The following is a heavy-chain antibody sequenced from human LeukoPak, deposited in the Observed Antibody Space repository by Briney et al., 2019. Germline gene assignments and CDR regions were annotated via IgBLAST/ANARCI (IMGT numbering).Heavy chain of an antibody. CDR1: GFTFSTYW. CDR2: ISSDGSIT. V-gene: IGHV3-74*01. J-gene: IGHJ4*02. CDR3: ARHLNYYLDY. Sequence: GGSLRLSCAASGFTFSTYWMHWVRQAPGKGLVWVSRISSDGSITGYADSVKGRFTISRDNAKNTLYLQMNSLRAEDTAVYYCARHLNYYLDYWGQGTPVTVSS. D-gene: IGHD3-10*01.